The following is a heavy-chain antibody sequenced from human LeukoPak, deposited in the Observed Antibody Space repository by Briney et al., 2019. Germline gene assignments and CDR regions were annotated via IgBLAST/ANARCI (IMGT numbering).Heavy chain of an antibody. Sequence: PSETLSLTCTVSGGSISSYYWSWIRQPPGKGLEWIGYIYYSGSTNYNPSLKGRVTISVDTSKNQFSLKLSSVTAADTAVYYCARGDYGDLDYWGQGTLVTVSS. CDR2: IYYSGST. CDR3: ARGDYGDLDY. V-gene: IGHV4-59*01. D-gene: IGHD4-17*01. CDR1: GGSISSYY. J-gene: IGHJ4*02.